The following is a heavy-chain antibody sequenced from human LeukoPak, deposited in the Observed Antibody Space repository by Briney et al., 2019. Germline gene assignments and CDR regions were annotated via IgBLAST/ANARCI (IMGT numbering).Heavy chain of an antibody. CDR2: ISGSGGST. CDR1: GITFSSYA. CDR3: AKNRLVLYYFDY. D-gene: IGHD2-21*01. Sequence: GGSLRLSCAAPGITFSSYAMSWVRQAPGKGLEWVSAISGSGGSTYYADSVKGRFTIFRDNSKNTLYLQMNSLRAEDTAVYYCAKNRLVLYYFDYWGQGTLVTVSS. J-gene: IGHJ4*02. V-gene: IGHV3-23*01.